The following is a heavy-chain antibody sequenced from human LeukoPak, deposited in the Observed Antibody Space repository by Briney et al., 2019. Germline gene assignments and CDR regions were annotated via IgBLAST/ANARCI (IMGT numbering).Heavy chain of an antibody. J-gene: IGHJ4*02. Sequence: GGSLRLSCIASGFTFSNDWMSWVRQAPGRGLEWVSSISGSGASTYYADSVKGRFTISRDNSRNTLYLQMSSLRAEDTAVYYCAKSHSVAVAGTYSTYYFDSWGQGTLVTVSS. D-gene: IGHD6-19*01. V-gene: IGHV3-23*01. CDR1: GFTFSNDW. CDR3: AKSHSVAVAGTYSTYYFDS. CDR2: ISGSGAST.